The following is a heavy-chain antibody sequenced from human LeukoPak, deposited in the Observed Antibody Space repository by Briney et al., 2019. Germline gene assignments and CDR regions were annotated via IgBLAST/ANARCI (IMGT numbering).Heavy chain of an antibody. Sequence: GGSLRLSCAASGFTFSSSWMHWVRQAPGKGLVWVSRINIDGSNTIYADSVKGRFTISRDNAKNTLYLQMNSLRHEDTALYYCARDRDVIVTAIHYDAFDIWGQGTMVTVSS. V-gene: IGHV3-74*01. CDR1: GFTFSSSW. CDR3: ARDRDVIVTAIHYDAFDI. J-gene: IGHJ3*02. CDR2: INIDGSNT. D-gene: IGHD2-21*02.